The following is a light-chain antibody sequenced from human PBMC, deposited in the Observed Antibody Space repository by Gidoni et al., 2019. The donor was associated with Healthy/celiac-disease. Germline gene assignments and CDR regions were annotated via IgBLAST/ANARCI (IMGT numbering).Light chain of an antibody. J-gene: IGKJ5*01. CDR3: QQYYSTPPLIT. CDR1: QGISSY. Sequence: AIRMTQSPFSLSASVGARATITGWASQGISSYLAWYQQKPAKAPKLFIYYASRLQRGVPSRFSGSGSGTDYTLTISSLQPEDFATYNCQQYYSTPPLITFGQGTRLEIK. V-gene: IGKV1D-43*01. CDR2: YAS.